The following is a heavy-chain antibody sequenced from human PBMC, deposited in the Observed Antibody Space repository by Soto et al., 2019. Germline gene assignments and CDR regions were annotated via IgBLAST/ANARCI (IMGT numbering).Heavy chain of an antibody. J-gene: IGHJ6*02. CDR3: ARHTEGTNGYYYYGMDV. Sequence: SETLSLTCTVSCGSISSSSYYWGWIRQPPGKGLEWIGSIYYSGSTYYNPSLKSRVTISVDTSKNQFSLKLSSVTAADTAVYYCARHTEGTNGYYYYGMDVWGQGTTVTVSS. V-gene: IGHV4-39*01. CDR1: CGSISSSSYY. CDR2: IYYSGST. D-gene: IGHD2-8*01.